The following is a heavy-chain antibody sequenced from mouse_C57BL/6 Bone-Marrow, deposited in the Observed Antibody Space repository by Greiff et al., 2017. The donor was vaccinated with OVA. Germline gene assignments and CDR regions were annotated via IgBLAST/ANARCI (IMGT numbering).Heavy chain of an antibody. CDR2: ISSGCSTI. D-gene: IGHD1-1*01. Sequence: EVMLVESGGGLVKPGGSLKLSCAASGFTFSDYGMHWVRQAPEKGLEWVAYISSGCSTIYYADTVKGRFTTSRDNAKNTLFLQMTSLRSEDTAMYDCAGEGYYGSSLAWFAYWGQGTLVTVSA. CDR3: AGEGYYGSSLAWFAY. J-gene: IGHJ3*01. V-gene: IGHV5-17*01. CDR1: GFTFSDYG.